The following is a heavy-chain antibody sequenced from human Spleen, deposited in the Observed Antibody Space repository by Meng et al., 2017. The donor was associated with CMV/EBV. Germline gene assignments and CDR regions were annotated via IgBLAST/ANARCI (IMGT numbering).Heavy chain of an antibody. CDR1: EDTFTRS. Sequence: ASVKVSCKPSEDTFTRSPGQGLEWMGIINPSGGCTHYAQKFQGRVTVTRDTSISTAYMELSRLRSDDTAVYYCARVGCSGGSCHPWFDPWGQGTLVTVSS. J-gene: IGHJ5*02. CDR3: ARVGCSGGSCHPWFDP. D-gene: IGHD2-15*01. CDR2: INPSGGCT. V-gene: IGHV1-2*02.